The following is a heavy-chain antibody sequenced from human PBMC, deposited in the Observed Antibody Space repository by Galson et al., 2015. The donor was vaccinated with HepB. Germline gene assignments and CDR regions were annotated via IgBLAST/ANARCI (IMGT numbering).Heavy chain of an antibody. D-gene: IGHD2-21*01. CDR2: IKSKTDGGTT. J-gene: IGHJ5*02. CDR1: GFTFSSYS. V-gene: IGHV3-15*07. Sequence: SLRLSCAASGFTFSSYSMNWIRQSPGKGLEWVGRIKSKTDGGTTDYAAPVKGRFTISRDDSKNTLYLQMNSLKTEDTAVYYCTTDAYCGGDCYSGWFDPWGQGTLVTVSS. CDR3: TTDAYCGGDCYSGWFDP.